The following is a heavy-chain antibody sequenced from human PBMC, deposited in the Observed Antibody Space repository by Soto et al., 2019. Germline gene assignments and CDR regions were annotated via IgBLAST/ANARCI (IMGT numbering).Heavy chain of an antibody. D-gene: IGHD5-12*01. CDR2: IKSWTDGGRV. J-gene: IGHJ4*02. V-gene: IGHV3-15*02. CDR1: GFTFNSAW. Sequence: EVPLVESGGALVKPGESLTLSCAASGFTFNSAWMTWVRQAPGKGLEWVGRIKSWTDGGRVDTAAPVKGRFTISRDDSKNTFYLQMNSLKSEDTAVYYCTTWLRENSGTSVSCYGDGAYWGQGTLVTVSS. CDR3: TTWLRENSGTSVSCYGDGAY.